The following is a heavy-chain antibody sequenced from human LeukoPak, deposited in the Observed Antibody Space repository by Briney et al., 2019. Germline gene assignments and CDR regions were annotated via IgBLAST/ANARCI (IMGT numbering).Heavy chain of an antibody. CDR3: VGTPSDYYDSSGSEH. Sequence: SETLSLTCTVSGGSISSSSYYWGWIRQPPGKGLEWIGSIYYSGSTYYNPSLKSQVTISVDTSKNQFSLKLSSVTAADTAVYYCVGTPSDYYDSSGSEHWGQGTLVTVSS. CDR1: GGSISSSSYY. J-gene: IGHJ4*02. V-gene: IGHV4-39*01. CDR2: IYYSGST. D-gene: IGHD3-22*01.